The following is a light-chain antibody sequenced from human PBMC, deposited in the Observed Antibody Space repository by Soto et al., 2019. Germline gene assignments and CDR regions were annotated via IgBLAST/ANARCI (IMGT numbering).Light chain of an antibody. J-gene: IGKJ4*01. CDR3: QKYGNLPPRLT. Sequence: DIQMTQSPSSLSAFVGDRVTITCQASQDISNSLNWYQQKPGKAPKLLIYDASNLETGVPSRFSGSGSGTDFSFTISSLQPEDLATYYCQKYGNLPPRLTFGGGTKVEIK. V-gene: IGKV1-33*01. CDR2: DAS. CDR1: QDISNS.